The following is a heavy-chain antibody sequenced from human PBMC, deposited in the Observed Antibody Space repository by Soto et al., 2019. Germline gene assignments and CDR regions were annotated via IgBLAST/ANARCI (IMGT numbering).Heavy chain of an antibody. Sequence: PSETLSLTCAVYGGSFSGYYWSWIRQPPGKGLEWIGEINHSGSTNYNPSLKSRVTISVDTSKNQFSLKLSSVTAADTAVYYCAEGYGDSDTWSFDYWGQGTLVTVSS. D-gene: IGHD4-17*01. CDR2: INHSGST. CDR1: GGSFSGYY. J-gene: IGHJ4*02. CDR3: AEGYGDSDTWSFDY. V-gene: IGHV4-34*01.